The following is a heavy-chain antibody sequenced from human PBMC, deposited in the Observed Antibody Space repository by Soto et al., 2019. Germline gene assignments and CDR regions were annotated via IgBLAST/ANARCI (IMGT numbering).Heavy chain of an antibody. CDR1: GFTVSSNY. CDR2: IYSGGST. V-gene: IGHV3-66*01. J-gene: IGHJ6*02. CDR3: ARVVATTYYYYYYGMDV. Sequence: PGGSLRLSCAASGFTVSSNYMSWVRQAPGKGLEWVSVIYSGGSTYYADSVKGRFTISRDNSKNTLYLQMNSLRAEDTAVYYCARVVATTYYYYYYGMDVWGQGTTVTV. D-gene: IGHD5-12*01.